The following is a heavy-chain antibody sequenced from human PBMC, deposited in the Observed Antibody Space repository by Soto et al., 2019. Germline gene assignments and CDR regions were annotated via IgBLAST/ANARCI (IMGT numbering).Heavy chain of an antibody. V-gene: IGHV1-18*04. CDR3: ARDQDYYDILRRQNWFDP. Sequence: GASVKVSCKASGYTFTSYGISWVRQAPGQGLEWMGWISAYNGNTNYAQKLQGRVTMTTDTSTSTAYMELRSLRSDDTAVYYCARDQDYYDILRRQNWFDPWGKGTLVTVSS. CDR1: GYTFTSYG. J-gene: IGHJ5*02. D-gene: IGHD3-22*01. CDR2: ISAYNGNT.